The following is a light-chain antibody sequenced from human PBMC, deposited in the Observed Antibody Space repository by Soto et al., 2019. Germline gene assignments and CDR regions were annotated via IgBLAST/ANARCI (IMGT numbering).Light chain of an antibody. Sequence: IQLTQSPSFLSASIGDRVTITCRASQGISTYLAWYQQKPGKAPKNLIYGASTLQSGVPSRFSGGGSGTEFTLTISSLQPEDFATYYCQELNSYPRTFGQGTRWIS. CDR2: GAS. J-gene: IGKJ1*01. CDR1: QGISTY. V-gene: IGKV1-9*01. CDR3: QELNSYPRT.